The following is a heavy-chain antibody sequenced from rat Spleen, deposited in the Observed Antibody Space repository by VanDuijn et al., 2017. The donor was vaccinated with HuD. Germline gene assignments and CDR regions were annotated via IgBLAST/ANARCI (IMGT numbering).Heavy chain of an antibody. CDR1: GFSLISYG. J-gene: IGHJ3*01. CDR2: IWGDGST. Sequence: QVQLEESGPGLVQSSQTLSLTCTVSGFSLISYGVSWVRQPPGKGLEWMGGIWGDGSTNYNSALKSRLSISRDTSKSQVFLKMNSLQTEDTAIYFCTGDGGGYYYDGYYHVPFAYWGQGTLVTVSS. V-gene: IGHV2-15*01. CDR3: TGDGGGYYYDGYYHVPFAY. D-gene: IGHD1-12*03.